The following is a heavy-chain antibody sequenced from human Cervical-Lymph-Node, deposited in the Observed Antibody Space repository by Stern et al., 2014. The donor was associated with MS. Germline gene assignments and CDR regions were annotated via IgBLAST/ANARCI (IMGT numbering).Heavy chain of an antibody. CDR2: ISSSSSTI. CDR1: GFTFSSYS. D-gene: IGHD2-2*01. Sequence: MQLVQSGGGLVQPGGSLRLSCAASGFTFSSYSMNWVRQAPGKGLESVSYISSSSSTIYYADSVKGRFTISRDNAKNSLYLQMNSLRDEDTAVYYCARNSDCSSTSCYVYYYYGMDVWGQGTTVTVSS. V-gene: IGHV3-48*02. CDR3: ARNSDCSSTSCYVYYYYGMDV. J-gene: IGHJ6*02.